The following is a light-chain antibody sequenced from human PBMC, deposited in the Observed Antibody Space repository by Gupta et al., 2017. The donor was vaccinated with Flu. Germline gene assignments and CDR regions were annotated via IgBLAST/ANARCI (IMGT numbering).Light chain of an antibody. CDR1: QDISNY. CDR2: DAS. Sequence: GDRVTITCQASQDISNYLDWFQQKPGRAPDLLIYDASSLESGVPSRFSGSGSGTDFTLTISSLQPEDAGTYYCQQYDNLPLTFGGGTKVEI. J-gene: IGKJ4*01. CDR3: QQYDNLPLT. V-gene: IGKV1-33*01.